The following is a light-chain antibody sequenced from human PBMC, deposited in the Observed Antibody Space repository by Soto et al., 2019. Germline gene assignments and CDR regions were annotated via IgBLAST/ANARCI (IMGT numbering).Light chain of an antibody. CDR1: QSISSW. CDR3: QQYNSYRT. CDR2: DAS. J-gene: IGKJ1*01. Sequence: DIQMTQSPSTLSASVGDRVTITCRASQSISSWLAWYQQKPGKAPKLLIYDASSLESGVPSRFSGSGSGTDFTLAISRVQTDDFANYYCQQYNSYRTFGQGTKVDIK. V-gene: IGKV1-5*01.